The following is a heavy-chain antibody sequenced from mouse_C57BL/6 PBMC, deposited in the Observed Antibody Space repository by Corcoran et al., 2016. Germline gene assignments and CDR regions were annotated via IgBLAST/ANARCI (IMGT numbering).Heavy chain of an antibody. CDR1: GYTFTTYG. J-gene: IGHJ1*03. D-gene: IGHD1-1*01. Sequence: QIQLVQSGPELKKPGETVKISCKASGYTFTTYGLSWVKQAPGKGLKWMGWINTYSGVPTYADDFKGRFAFSLETSASTAYLQINNLKNEDTATYFCVRHGSSYWYFDVWSTGTTVTVSS. CDR3: VRHGSSYWYFDV. CDR2: INTYSGVP. V-gene: IGHV9-3*01.